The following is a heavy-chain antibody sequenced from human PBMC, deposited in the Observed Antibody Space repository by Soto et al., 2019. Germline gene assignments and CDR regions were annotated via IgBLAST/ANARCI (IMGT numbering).Heavy chain of an antibody. J-gene: IGHJ4*01. V-gene: IGHV1-18*01. Sequence: QVPLVQSGAEVKKPGASVKVSCKASGYTFTNYGINWVRQAPGQGLEWLGWVSAYNGERRYAQRVQARVIMTTDTFTTTAYMELRSLRSGDTAVYYCSRGTSIPASGDYWGQGTLVIVSS. CDR2: VSAYNGER. CDR3: SRGTSIPASGDY. D-gene: IGHD6-6*01. CDR1: GYTFTNYG.